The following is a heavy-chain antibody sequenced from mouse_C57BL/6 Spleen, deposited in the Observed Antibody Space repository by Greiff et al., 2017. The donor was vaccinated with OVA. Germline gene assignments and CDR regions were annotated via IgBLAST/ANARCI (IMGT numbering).Heavy chain of an antibody. Sequence: EVQLVESGGGLVQPGGSLKLSCAASGFTFSDYYMYWVRQTPEKRLEWVAYISNGGGSTYYPDTVKGRFTISRDNAKNTRYLQMSRLKSEDTAMYYCARHGGSRYYYAMDYWGQGTSVTVSS. CDR3: ARHGGSRYYYAMDY. J-gene: IGHJ4*01. D-gene: IGHD1-1*01. CDR2: ISNGGGST. CDR1: GFTFSDYY. V-gene: IGHV5-12*01.